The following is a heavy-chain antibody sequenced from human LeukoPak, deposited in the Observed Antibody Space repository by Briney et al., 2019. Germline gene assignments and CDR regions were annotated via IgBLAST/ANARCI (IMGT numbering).Heavy chain of an antibody. CDR3: ARAAVAYCGGDCYMDV. V-gene: IGHV1-69*05. Sequence: SVKVSCKASRGTFSRYALSWVRQAPGQGLEWMGGQIHIFGTANYAQKFQGRVTITTDESTSTAYMELSSLRYEDTAVYYCARAAVAYCGGDCYMDVWGKGTTVTVSS. CDR2: QIHIFGTA. J-gene: IGHJ6*03. D-gene: IGHD2-21*01. CDR1: RGTFSRYA.